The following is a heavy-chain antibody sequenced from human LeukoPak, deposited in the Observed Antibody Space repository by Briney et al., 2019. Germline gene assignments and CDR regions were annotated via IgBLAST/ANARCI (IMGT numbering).Heavy chain of an antibody. V-gene: IGHV1-2*02. CDR2: INPNSGGT. D-gene: IGHD1-26*01. CDR3: ARDQRNSGSYRFEY. J-gene: IGHJ4*02. Sequence: EASVKVSCKASGYTFTGYYMHWVRQAPGQGLEWMGWINPNSGGTNYAQKFQGRVTMTTDTSTNTVYMELTSLKSDDTAVYYCARDQRNSGSYRFEYWGQGTLVTVSS. CDR1: GYTFTGYY.